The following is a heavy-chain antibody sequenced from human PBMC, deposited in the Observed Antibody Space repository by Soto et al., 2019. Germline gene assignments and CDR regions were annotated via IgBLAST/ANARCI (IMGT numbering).Heavy chain of an antibody. D-gene: IGHD6-13*01. Sequence: QVQLVQSGAEVKKPGASVKVSCKASGYTFTSYGISWVRQAPGQGLEWMGWISAYNVNTNYAQKLQGRVTMTTDTSTSTAYMELRSLRSDDTAVYYCAREGSSSWYDGENYYGMDVWGQGTTVTVSS. CDR3: AREGSSSWYDGENYYGMDV. J-gene: IGHJ6*02. CDR1: GYTFTSYG. V-gene: IGHV1-18*01. CDR2: ISAYNVNT.